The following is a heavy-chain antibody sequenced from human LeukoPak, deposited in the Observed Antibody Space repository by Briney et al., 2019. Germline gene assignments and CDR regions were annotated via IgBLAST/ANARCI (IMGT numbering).Heavy chain of an antibody. Sequence: GGSLRLSCAASGFTLNTNDMNWVGQAAGKGLEWVSIMYPWGSAFYTDSVQGRFTVTRDESKNLMILKINTLRPDDMSMYYCVRQGGGDNCRWGQGALVTVSS. CDR3: VRQGGGDNCR. J-gene: IGHJ4*01. D-gene: IGHD4-23*01. V-gene: IGHV3-66*04. CDR2: MYPWGSA. CDR1: GFTLNTND.